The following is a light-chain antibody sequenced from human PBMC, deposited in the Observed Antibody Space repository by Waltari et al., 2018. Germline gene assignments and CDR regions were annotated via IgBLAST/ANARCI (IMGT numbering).Light chain of an antibody. V-gene: IGLV2-14*03. J-gene: IGLJ3*02. Sequence: QSALTQPASVSGSPGQSITISCTGTSSDVGGYNYVSWYQQHPGKAPKLMIYDVSNRASGVSNRFSCSKSGNTASLTIAGLQAEDEADFYCSSYTNTGTRVFGGGTKLTVL. CDR3: SSYTNTGTRV. CDR2: DVS. CDR1: SSDVGGYNY.